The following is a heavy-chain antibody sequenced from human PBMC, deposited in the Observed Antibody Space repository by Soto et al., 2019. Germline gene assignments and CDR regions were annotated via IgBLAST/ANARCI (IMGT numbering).Heavy chain of an antibody. D-gene: IGHD4-17*01. CDR1: GFTFSSYW. CDR2: INQDESQK. Sequence: PGGSLILSCVASGFTFSSYWMNWVRQAPGEGLEWVANINQDESQKYYADSVKGRFSISRDKSKNALYLQMNSMRDEDTAVYYCARDLSGDYGALDTWGQGTMVTVSS. V-gene: IGHV3-7*01. CDR3: ARDLSGDYGALDT. J-gene: IGHJ3*02.